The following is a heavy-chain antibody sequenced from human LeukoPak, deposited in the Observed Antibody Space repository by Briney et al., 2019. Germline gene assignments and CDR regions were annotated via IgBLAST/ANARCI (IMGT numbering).Heavy chain of an antibody. D-gene: IGHD7-27*01. J-gene: IGHJ4*02. V-gene: IGHV4-4*02. CDR1: GGSISSSNW. Sequence: SSETLSLTCAVSGGSISSSNWWSRVRQPPGKGLEWIGEIYHSGSTNYNPSLKSRVTISVDKSKDQFSLKLSSVTAADTAVYFCARGFRGDNFDYWGQGTLVTVSS. CDR3: ARGFRGDNFDY. CDR2: IYHSGST.